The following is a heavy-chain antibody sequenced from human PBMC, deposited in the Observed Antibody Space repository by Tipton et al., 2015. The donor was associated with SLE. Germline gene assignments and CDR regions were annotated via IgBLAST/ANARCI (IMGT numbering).Heavy chain of an antibody. J-gene: IGHJ3*02. V-gene: IGHV4-34*01. CDR2: INHSGST. D-gene: IGHD6-13*01. CDR1: GGSFTTYY. Sequence: TLSLTCSVYGGSFTTYYWNWIRQPPGKGLEWIGDINHSGSTNYNPSLLSRVTISVDTSKNQFSLKLSSVTAADTAVYYCARRVGAAAGKGAAFDIWGQGTMVTVSS. CDR3: ARRVGAAAGKGAAFDI.